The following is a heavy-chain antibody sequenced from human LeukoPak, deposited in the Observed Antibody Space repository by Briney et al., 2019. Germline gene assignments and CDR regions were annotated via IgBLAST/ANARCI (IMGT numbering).Heavy chain of an antibody. Sequence: PSETLSLTCTVSGGSISSYYWSWIRQPAGKGLEWIGRIYTSGSTNYNPSLKSRVTMSVDTSKNQFSLKLSSVTAADTAVYYCARGRAFYCSSTSCYPHYYYYGMDVWGQGTTVTVSS. D-gene: IGHD2-2*01. CDR3: ARGRAFYCSSTSCYPHYYYYGMDV. CDR2: IYTSGST. CDR1: GGSISSYY. J-gene: IGHJ6*02. V-gene: IGHV4-4*07.